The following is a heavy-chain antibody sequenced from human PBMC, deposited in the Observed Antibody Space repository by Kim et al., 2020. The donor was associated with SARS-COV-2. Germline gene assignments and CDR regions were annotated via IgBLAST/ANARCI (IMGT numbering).Heavy chain of an antibody. V-gene: IGHV3-20*01. J-gene: IGHJ5*02. D-gene: IGHD3-22*01. Sequence: GGSLRLSCAASGFTFDDYGMSWVRQAPGKGLEWVSGINWNGGSTGYADSVKGRFTISRDNAKNSLYLQMNSLRAEDTALYHCARAMYYYDSSGSYNWFDPWGQGTLVTVSS. CDR3: ARAMYYYDSSGSYNWFDP. CDR1: GFTFDDYG. CDR2: INWNGGST.